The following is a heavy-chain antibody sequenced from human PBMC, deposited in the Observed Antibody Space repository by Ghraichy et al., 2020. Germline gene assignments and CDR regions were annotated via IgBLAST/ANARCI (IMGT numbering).Heavy chain of an antibody. D-gene: IGHD6-13*01. J-gene: IGHJ4*02. CDR2: IYYSGST. V-gene: IGHV4-39*01. CDR1: GGSISSSSYY. Sequence: SETLPLTCTVSGGSISSSSYYWGWIRQPPGKGLEWIGSIYYSGSTYYNPSLKSRVTISVDTSKNQFSLKLSSVTAADTAVYYCARQIAAAGSFFSVYWGQGTLVTVSS. CDR3: ARQIAAAGSFFSVY.